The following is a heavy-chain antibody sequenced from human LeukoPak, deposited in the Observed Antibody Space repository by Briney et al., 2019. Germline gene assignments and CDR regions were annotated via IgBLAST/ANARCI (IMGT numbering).Heavy chain of an antibody. J-gene: IGHJ3*02. V-gene: IGHV4-59*01. Sequence: SETLSLTCTVSGGPISSDYWGWIRQPPGKGLEWIGYIYYSGSTNYNPSLKSRVTISVDTSKNQFSLKLSSVTAADTAVYYCARDSELPQRRDAFDIWGQGTMVTVSS. CDR2: IYYSGST. D-gene: IGHD2-15*01. CDR1: GGPISSDY. CDR3: ARDSELPQRRDAFDI.